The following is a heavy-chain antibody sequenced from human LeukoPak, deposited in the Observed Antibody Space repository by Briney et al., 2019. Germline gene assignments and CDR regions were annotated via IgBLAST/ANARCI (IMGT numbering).Heavy chain of an antibody. V-gene: IGHV3-21*01. Sequence: GGSLRLSCAASGFTFSSYSMNWVRQAPGKGLEWVSSISSSSYIYYADSVKGRFTISRDNAKNSLYLQMNSLRAEDTAVYYCAETGSSDAFDIWGQGTMVTVSS. CDR3: AETGSSDAFDI. CDR2: ISSSSYI. J-gene: IGHJ3*02. D-gene: IGHD2-15*01. CDR1: GFTFSSYS.